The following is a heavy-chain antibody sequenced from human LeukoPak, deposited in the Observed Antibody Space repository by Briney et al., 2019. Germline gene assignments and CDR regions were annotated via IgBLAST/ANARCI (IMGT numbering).Heavy chain of an antibody. Sequence: ASVKVSCKASGYTFTGYYIHWVRQAPGQGLEWMGWINPNNGGTNYAQKFQGRVTMTRDTSISTAYMELNRLTSDDTAVYYCARDKYTGYETFDYWGQGTPVAVSS. CDR3: ARDKYTGYETFDY. CDR1: GYTFTGYY. J-gene: IGHJ4*02. CDR2: INPNNGGT. D-gene: IGHD5-12*01. V-gene: IGHV1-2*02.